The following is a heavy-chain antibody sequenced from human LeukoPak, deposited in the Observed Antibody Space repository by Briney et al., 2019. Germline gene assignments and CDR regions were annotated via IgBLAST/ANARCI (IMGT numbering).Heavy chain of an antibody. CDR1: GFTFSSYS. CDR3: ASPSPYYYDSSGYYHDAFDI. D-gene: IGHD3-22*01. Sequence: GGSLRLSCAASGFTFSSYSMNWVRQAPGKGLEWVSSISSSSSYIYYADSVKGRFTISRDNAKNSLYLQMNSLRAEDTAVYYCASPSPYYYDSSGYYHDAFDIWGHGTMVTVSS. V-gene: IGHV3-21*01. CDR2: ISSSSSYI. J-gene: IGHJ3*02.